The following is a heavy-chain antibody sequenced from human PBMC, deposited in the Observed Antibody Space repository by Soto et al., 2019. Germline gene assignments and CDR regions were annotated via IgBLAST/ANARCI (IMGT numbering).Heavy chain of an antibody. J-gene: IGHJ6*02. Sequence: QVQLVQSGAEVKKPGSSVKVSCKASGGTFSSYAISWVRQAPGQGLEWMGGIIPIFGTANYAQKFQGRVTITADESTSTDYMELSSLRSEDTAVYYCARADIVVVPAAIHYYGMDVWGQGTTVTVSS. CDR2: IIPIFGTA. CDR1: GGTFSSYA. D-gene: IGHD2-2*02. V-gene: IGHV1-69*01. CDR3: ARADIVVVPAAIHYYGMDV.